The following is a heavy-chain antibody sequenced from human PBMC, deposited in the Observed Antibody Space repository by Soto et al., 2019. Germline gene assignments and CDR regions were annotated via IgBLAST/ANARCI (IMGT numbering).Heavy chain of an antibody. J-gene: IGHJ1*01. CDR1: GFTFSNYA. Sequence: GGSLRLSCVASGFTFSNYAMSWVRQAPGKGLEWVSGINSGGTGTFYTDSVKGRFTISRDNSKNTLYLQMNSLRVEDTAIYYCAKDLKRCTGGTRYSDVSDFQRWGQGTLVTVSS. CDR3: AKDLKRCTGGTRYSDVSDFQR. D-gene: IGHD2-15*01. V-gene: IGHV3-23*01. CDR2: INSGGTGT.